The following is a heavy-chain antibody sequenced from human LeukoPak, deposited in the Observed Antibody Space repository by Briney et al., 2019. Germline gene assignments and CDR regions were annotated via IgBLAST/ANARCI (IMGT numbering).Heavy chain of an antibody. J-gene: IGHJ4*02. Sequence: GESLKISCQGSGYTFTTSWIGWVRQMPGKGLEWMGIIYPGDSDTRYSPSFQGQVTISVDKSISTAFLQWSSLKASDTATYYCARARFCSSGTCYAENWGQGTLVTVSS. CDR1: GYTFTTSW. D-gene: IGHD2-15*01. V-gene: IGHV5-51*01. CDR2: IYPGDSDT. CDR3: ARARFCSSGTCYAEN.